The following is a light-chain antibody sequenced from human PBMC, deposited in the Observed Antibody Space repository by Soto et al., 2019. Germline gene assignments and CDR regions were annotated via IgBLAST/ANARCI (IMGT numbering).Light chain of an antibody. CDR3: QQYDNRPFT. V-gene: IGKV3-11*01. CDR1: QSFRGL. CDR2: DAY. Sequence: EVVLTQSPVTLSLSPGERATLSCRASQSFRGLLAWYQQKPGQAPRLLIYDAYNRATGIPPRFSGSGSGTDFTLTISSLQPEDNATYYCQQYDNRPFTFGPGTKVDVK. J-gene: IGKJ3*01.